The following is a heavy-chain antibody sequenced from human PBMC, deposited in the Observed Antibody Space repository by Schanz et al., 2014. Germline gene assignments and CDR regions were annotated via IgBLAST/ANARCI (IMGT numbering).Heavy chain of an antibody. CDR1: GFTFSSYA. CDR3: AKGRFGELSAFDI. J-gene: IGHJ3*02. V-gene: IGHV3-7*03. CDR2: IKRDGSEK. Sequence: PGGSLRLSCAASGFTFSSYAMSWVRQAPGKGLEWVANIKRDGSEKNYLDSVKGRFTISRDNSKNTLYLQMNSLRAEDTAVYYCAKGRFGELSAFDIWGQGTMVTVSS. D-gene: IGHD3-10*01.